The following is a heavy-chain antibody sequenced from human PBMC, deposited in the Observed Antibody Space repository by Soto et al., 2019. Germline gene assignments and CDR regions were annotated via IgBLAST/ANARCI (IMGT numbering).Heavy chain of an antibody. V-gene: IGHV3-21*01. CDR3: ARDPIAVAGYYYYYYGMDV. CDR2: ISSSSSYI. Sequence: LRLSCAASGFTFSSYSMNWVRQAPGKGLEWVSSISSSSSYIYYADSVKGRFTISRDNAKNSLYLQMNSLRAEDTAVYYCARDPIAVAGYYYYYYGMDVWGQGTTVTVSS. D-gene: IGHD6-19*01. CDR1: GFTFSSYS. J-gene: IGHJ6*02.